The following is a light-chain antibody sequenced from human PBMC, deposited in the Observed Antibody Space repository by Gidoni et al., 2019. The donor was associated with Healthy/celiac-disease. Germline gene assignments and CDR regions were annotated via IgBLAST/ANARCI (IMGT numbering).Light chain of an antibody. J-gene: IGLJ1*01. Sequence: QSPLTQPPSMSGSPGQSVTISCTATSSAVCSYNRVSWYQQPPGTAPKLMIYAASNRPSGVPVRFSGSKSGNTASLTISGLQAEDEADYYCSSYTSSSTYVFGTGTKVTVL. CDR1: SSAVCSYNR. V-gene: IGLV2-18*02. CDR2: AAS. CDR3: SSYTSSSTYV.